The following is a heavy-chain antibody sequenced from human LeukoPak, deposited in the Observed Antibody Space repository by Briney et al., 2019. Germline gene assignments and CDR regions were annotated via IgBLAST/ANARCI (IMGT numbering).Heavy chain of an antibody. CDR1: GFTFSSYG. D-gene: IGHD5-24*01. CDR2: IWYDGSNK. V-gene: IGHV3-33*01. CDR3: ARDLSVGVATISNPGLGY. Sequence: GGSLRLSCAASGFTFSSYGMHWVRQAPGKGLEWVAVIWYDGSNKYYADSVKGRFTISRDNSKNTLYLQMNSLRAEDTAVYCCARDLSVGVATISNPGLGYWGQGTLVTVSS. J-gene: IGHJ4*02.